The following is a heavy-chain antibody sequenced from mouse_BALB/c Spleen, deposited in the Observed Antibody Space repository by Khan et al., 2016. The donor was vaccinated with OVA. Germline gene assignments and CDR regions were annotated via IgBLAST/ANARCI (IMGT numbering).Heavy chain of an antibody. Sequence: DLVKPGASVKLSCKASGYTFTSYWINWIKQRPGQGLEWIGRIGPGSSNAYYNDIVKDKATLTVDTSSNTAYIQLSSLSSEDSAAYFCARENYYGRSCDAIDYWGQGTSVTVSA. D-gene: IGHD1-1*01. V-gene: IGHV1S41*01. J-gene: IGHJ4*01. CDR1: GYTFTSYW. CDR2: IGPGSSNA. CDR3: ARENYYGRSCDAIDY.